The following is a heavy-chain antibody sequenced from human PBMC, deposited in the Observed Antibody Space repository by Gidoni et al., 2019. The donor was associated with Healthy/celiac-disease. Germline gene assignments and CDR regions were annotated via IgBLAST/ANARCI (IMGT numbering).Heavy chain of an antibody. D-gene: IGHD3-22*01. CDR2: IYYSGST. V-gene: IGHV4-61*01. CDR3: ARGALGDSSGPKYYYYGMDV. CDR1: GGSVSSGSYY. J-gene: IGHJ6*02. Sequence: QVQLQESGPGLVKPSATLSLTCTVPGGSVSSGSYYWSWIRQPPGKGLEWIGYIYYSGSTNYNPSLKSRVTISVDTSKNQFSLKLSSVTAADTAVYYCARGALGDSSGPKYYYYGMDVWGQGTTVTVSS.